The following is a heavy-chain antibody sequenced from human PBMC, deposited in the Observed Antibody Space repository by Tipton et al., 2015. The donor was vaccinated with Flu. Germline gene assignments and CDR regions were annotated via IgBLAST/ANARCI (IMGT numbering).Heavy chain of an antibody. CDR3: AKRGPIVLMVYANNWFDP. CDR2: ISGSGGST. D-gene: IGHD2-8*01. V-gene: IGHV3-23*01. Sequence: CAASGFTFSSYAMSWVRQAPGKGLEWVSAISGSGGSTYYADSVKGRFTISRDNSKNTLYLQMNSLRAEDTAVYYCAKRGPIVLMVYANNWFDPWGQGTLVTVST. CDR1: GFTFSSYA. J-gene: IGHJ5*02.